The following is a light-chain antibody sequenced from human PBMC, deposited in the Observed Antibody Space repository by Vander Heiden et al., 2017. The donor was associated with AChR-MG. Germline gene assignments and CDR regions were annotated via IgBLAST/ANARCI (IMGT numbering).Light chain of an antibody. CDR3: QQSYSNPPLT. CDR2: VAS. Sequence: DIQLTQSPSSLYAYVGDRVTLTCRASPSMNNHLNWYQQNPGEARKFLISVASGLQSGVPSRLSAWGSGTDFTLAISSLQPEDSATYYCQQSYSNPPLTFGGGTKVEIK. CDR1: PSMNNH. J-gene: IGKJ4*01. V-gene: IGKV1-39*01.